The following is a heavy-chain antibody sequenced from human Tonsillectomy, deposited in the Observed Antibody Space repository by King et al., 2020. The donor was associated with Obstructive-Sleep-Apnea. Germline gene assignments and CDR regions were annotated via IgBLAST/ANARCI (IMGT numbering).Heavy chain of an antibody. CDR1: GGTFSSYA. CDR2: IIPILGIA. CDR3: AREGDCYSGVCLDY. V-gene: IGHV1-69*04. J-gene: IGHJ4*02. D-gene: IGHD2-21*02. Sequence: QLVQSGAEVKKPGSSVKVSCKASGGTFSSYAISWVRQAPRQGLEWMGGIIPILGIANYAQKFQGRVTITADKSTSTAYMELSSLRSEDTAVYYCAREGDCYSGVCLDYWGQGSLVTVSS.